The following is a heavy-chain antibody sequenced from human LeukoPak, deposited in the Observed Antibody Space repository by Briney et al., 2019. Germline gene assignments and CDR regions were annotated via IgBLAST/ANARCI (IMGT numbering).Heavy chain of an antibody. CDR3: AREISAAATGDAFDI. CDR2: ISYDGSNK. CDR1: GFTFSSYA. D-gene: IGHD6-13*01. J-gene: IGHJ3*02. Sequence: GGSLRLSCAASGFTFSSYAMHWVRQAPGKGLEWVAVISYDGSNKYYADSVKGRFTISRDNSKNTLYLQMNSLRAEDTAVYYCAREISAAATGDAFDIWGQGTMVTVSS. V-gene: IGHV3-30-3*01.